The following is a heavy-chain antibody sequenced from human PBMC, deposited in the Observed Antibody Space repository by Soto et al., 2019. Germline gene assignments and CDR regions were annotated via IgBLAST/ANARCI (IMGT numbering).Heavy chain of an antibody. Sequence: PSETLSLTCAVSGGSVSSGAYYWGWHGQHPGRGLEWIGYIYYTGNTYYNPSLKSRLAISVDTSKNQFSLKLTSVTAADTAVYYCARDPRRAYYHDHWGQGTLVTVSS. V-gene: IGHV4-31*11. CDR2: IYYTGNT. J-gene: IGHJ4*02. CDR3: ARDPRRAYYHDH. D-gene: IGHD3-3*01. CDR1: GGSVSSGAYY.